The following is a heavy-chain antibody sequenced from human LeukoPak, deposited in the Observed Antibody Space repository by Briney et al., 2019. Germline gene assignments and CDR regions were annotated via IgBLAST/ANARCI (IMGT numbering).Heavy chain of an antibody. CDR1: AFTFSSYG. CDR3: AKDLRAVVIGSPLDY. Sequence: GGSLRLSCAASAFTFSSYGMHWVRQAPGKGLEWVAFIRHDGSNKYYADSVKGRVTTSRDNSKNTLYLQMNSLRAEDTAMYYCAKDLRAVVIGSPLDYWGQGILVTVSS. V-gene: IGHV3-30*02. D-gene: IGHD2-2*01. J-gene: IGHJ4*02. CDR2: IRHDGSNK.